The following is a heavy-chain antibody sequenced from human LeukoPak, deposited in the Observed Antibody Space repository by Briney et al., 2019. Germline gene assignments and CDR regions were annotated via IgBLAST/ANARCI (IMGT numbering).Heavy chain of an antibody. Sequence: PGGSLRLSCAASGFTFSSYSMNWVRQAPGKGLEWVSYISSSSSTIYYADSVKGRFTISRDNAKNSLYLQMNSLRAEDTAVYYCASFYPRYSYGRTAFDIWGQGTMVTVSS. V-gene: IGHV3-48*01. J-gene: IGHJ3*02. CDR3: ASFYPRYSYGRTAFDI. CDR2: ISSSSSTI. CDR1: GFTFSSYS. D-gene: IGHD5-18*01.